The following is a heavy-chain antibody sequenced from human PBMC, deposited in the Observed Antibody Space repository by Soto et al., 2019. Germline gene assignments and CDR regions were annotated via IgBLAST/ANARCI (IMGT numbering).Heavy chain of an antibody. V-gene: IGHV5-51*01. CDR1: GYTFTTSW. CDR2: IYPGDSDT. CDR3: ARYWHSYSSNYFYGLDV. J-gene: IGHJ6*02. Sequence: RGESLKISCKTSGYTFTTSWIGWVRQMPGKGLEWMGIIYPGDSDTRYSPPFRGHVTISADKSISTAYLHWSSLEASDSALYYCARYWHSYSSNYFYGLDVWGQGTTVTVSS. D-gene: IGHD5-18*01.